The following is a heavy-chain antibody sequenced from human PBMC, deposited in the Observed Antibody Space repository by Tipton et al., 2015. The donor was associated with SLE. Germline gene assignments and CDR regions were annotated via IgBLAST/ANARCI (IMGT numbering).Heavy chain of an antibody. Sequence: TLSLTCTVSSDSFNIIGYYWSWIRQHPGKGLEWIGYIYYTGTTYYNPSLRSRLTISVDTSRNQFSLKLTSVTAADTAVYYCARDSCGGDCSILDYWGRGTQVTVSS. D-gene: IGHD2-21*01. J-gene: IGHJ4*02. CDR1: SDSFNIIGYY. CDR3: ARDSCGGDCSILDY. V-gene: IGHV4-31*03. CDR2: IYYTGTT.